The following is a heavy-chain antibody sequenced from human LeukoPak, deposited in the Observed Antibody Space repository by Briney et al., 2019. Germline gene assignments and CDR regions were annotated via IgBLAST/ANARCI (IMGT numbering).Heavy chain of an antibody. CDR2: IIPIFGTA. CDR3: ASGLLWFGGLT. Sequence: WASVKVSCKASGGTFSSYAISWVRQAPGQGLEWMGGIIPIFGTANYAQKFQGRVTITADESTSTAYMELSSLRSEDTAVYYCASGLLWFGGLTWGKGTTVTVSS. J-gene: IGHJ6*04. CDR1: GGTFSSYA. D-gene: IGHD3-10*01. V-gene: IGHV1-69*13.